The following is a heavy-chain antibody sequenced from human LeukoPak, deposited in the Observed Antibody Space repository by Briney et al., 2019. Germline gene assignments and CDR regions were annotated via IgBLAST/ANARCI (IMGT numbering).Heavy chain of an antibody. D-gene: IGHD3-22*01. Sequence: GGFLRLSCAASGFTFSSYGMHWVRQAPGKGLEWVAFIRYDGSNKYYADSVKGRFTISRDNSKNTLYLQMNSLRAEDTAVYYCAKSTGGHYYDSSGYYYDYFDYWGQGTLVTVSS. J-gene: IGHJ4*02. V-gene: IGHV3-30*02. CDR1: GFTFSSYG. CDR2: IRYDGSNK. CDR3: AKSTGGHYYDSSGYYYDYFDY.